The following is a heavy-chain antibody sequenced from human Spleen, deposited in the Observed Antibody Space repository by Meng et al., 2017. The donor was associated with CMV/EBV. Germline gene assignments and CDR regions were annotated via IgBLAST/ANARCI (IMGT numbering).Heavy chain of an antibody. CDR1: GGSISSSNW. J-gene: IGHJ4*02. V-gene: IGHV4-4*02. D-gene: IGHD6-19*01. CDR3: ARKYRWLAHFDY. CDR2: IYHSGST. Sequence: TCAVSGGSISSSNWWSWVRQPPGKGLEWIGEIYHSGSTNYNPSLKSRVTISVDKSKNQFSLKLSSVTAADTAVYYCARKYRWLAHFDYWGQGTLVTVSS.